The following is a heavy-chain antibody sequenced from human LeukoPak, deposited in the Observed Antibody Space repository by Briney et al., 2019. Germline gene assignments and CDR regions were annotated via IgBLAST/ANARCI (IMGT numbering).Heavy chain of an antibody. Sequence: SQTLSLTCTIYGDSVSSDTASWNWIRQSPSGGLEWLGRTYYRSAWYNDYAVSVKGRITINPDTSKNQFSLQLNSVTPEDTAVYYCARGTGWPQFDYWGQGTLVTVSS. CDR2: TYYRSAWYN. J-gene: IGHJ4*02. CDR3: ARGTGWPQFDY. D-gene: IGHD6-19*01. CDR1: GDSVSSDTAS. V-gene: IGHV6-1*01.